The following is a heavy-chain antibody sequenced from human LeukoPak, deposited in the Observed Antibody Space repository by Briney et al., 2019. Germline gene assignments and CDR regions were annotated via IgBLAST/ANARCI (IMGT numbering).Heavy chain of an antibody. CDR2: ISYDGSNK. CDR1: GFTFSSYG. CDR3: ARGGSGWSYYYYYAMDV. D-gene: IGHD6-19*01. J-gene: IGHJ6*02. Sequence: GGSLRLSCAASGFTFSSYGMHWVRQAPGKGLERVAVISYDGSNKYYADSVKGRFTISRDNSKNTLYLQMNSLRAEDTAVYYCARGGSGWSYYYYYAMDVWGQGTTVTVSS. V-gene: IGHV3-30*03.